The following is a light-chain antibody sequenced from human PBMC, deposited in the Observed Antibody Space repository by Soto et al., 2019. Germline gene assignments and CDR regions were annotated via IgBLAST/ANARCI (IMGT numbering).Light chain of an antibody. Sequence: DIQMTQSPSTLSASVGYRVTITCRARQTISIWLAWYQQKPVKAPKLLIYDASILESGVPSRFSGSGSGTEFTLTISSLQPDDFATYYCQQYNSYRTFGQGTKGDIK. J-gene: IGKJ1*01. CDR2: DAS. V-gene: IGKV1-5*01. CDR3: QQYNSYRT. CDR1: QTISIW.